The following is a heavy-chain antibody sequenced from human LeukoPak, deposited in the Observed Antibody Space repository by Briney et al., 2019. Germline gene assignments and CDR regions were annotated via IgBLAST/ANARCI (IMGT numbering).Heavy chain of an antibody. D-gene: IGHD3-3*01. V-gene: IGHV3-48*01. CDR1: GFTFSSYS. Sequence: GGSLRLSCAAPGFTFSSYSMNWVRQAPGKGLEWVSYISSSSSTIYYADSVKGRFTISRDNAKNSLYLQMNSLRAEDTAVYYCARALYYDFWSGYRDYYYYYMDVWGKGTTVTVSS. J-gene: IGHJ6*03. CDR3: ARALYYDFWSGYRDYYYYYMDV. CDR2: ISSSSSTI.